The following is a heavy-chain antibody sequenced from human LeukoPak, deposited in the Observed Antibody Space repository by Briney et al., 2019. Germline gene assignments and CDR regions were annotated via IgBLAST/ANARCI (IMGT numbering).Heavy chain of an antibody. CDR2: INHSGST. CDR1: GGSFSGYY. V-gene: IGHV4-34*01. Sequence: SETLCLTCAVYGGSFSGYYWSWIRQPPGKGLEWIGEINHSGSTNYNPSLKSRVTISVDTSKNQFSLKLSSVTAADTAVYYCARSSRSTVTTPGYWGQGTLVTVSS. J-gene: IGHJ4*02. CDR3: ARSSRSTVTTPGY. D-gene: IGHD4-17*01.